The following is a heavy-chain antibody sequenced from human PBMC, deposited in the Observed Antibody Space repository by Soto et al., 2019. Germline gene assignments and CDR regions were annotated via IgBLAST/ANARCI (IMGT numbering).Heavy chain of an antibody. CDR2: ISGSGGST. CDR3: AKSDANDYGGNSWRYYYYGMDV. J-gene: IGHJ6*02. CDR1: VFTFSSYA. Sequence: LRLSCAASVFTFSSYAMRRVHQAPGKGLEWVSAISGSGGSTYYADSVKGRFTISRDNSKNTLYLQMNSLRAEDTAVYYCAKSDANDYGGNSWRYYYYGMDVWGQGTTVTVSS. V-gene: IGHV3-23*01. D-gene: IGHD4-17*01.